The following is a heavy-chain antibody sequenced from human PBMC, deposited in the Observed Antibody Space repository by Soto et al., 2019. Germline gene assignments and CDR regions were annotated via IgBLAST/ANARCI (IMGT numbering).Heavy chain of an antibody. CDR1: GGSISGSSFY. CDR3: VSPEYRF. J-gene: IGHJ3*01. V-gene: IGHV4-39*01. Sequence: PSETLSLTCAVYGGSISGSSFYWGWIRQPPGKGLEWIGSIYYGGTTHYNSSLKSRVTISVDTSNNQFSLNLRSVTAADTAVYYCVSPEYRFWGQGTMVTVSS. D-gene: IGHD3-16*02. CDR2: IYYGGTT.